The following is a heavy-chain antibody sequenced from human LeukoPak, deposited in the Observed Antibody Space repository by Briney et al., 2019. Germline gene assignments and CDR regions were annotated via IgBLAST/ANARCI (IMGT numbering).Heavy chain of an antibody. CDR1: GGSISSYY. V-gene: IGHV4-59*01. CDR2: IYYSGST. J-gene: IGHJ2*01. Sequence: SETRSLTCTVSGGSISSYYWSWIRQPPGKGLEWIGYIYYSGSTNYNPSLKSRVTISVDTSKNQFSLKLSSVTAADTAVYYCARDAAAPYLNNWYFDLWGRGTLVTVSS. CDR3: ARDAAAPYLNNWYFDL. D-gene: IGHD2/OR15-2a*01.